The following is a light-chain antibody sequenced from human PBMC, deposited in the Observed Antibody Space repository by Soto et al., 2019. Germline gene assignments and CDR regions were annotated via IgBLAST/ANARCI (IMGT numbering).Light chain of an antibody. CDR2: GAS. CDR1: QSVSSSY. V-gene: IGKV3-20*01. CDR3: QQYGSSPT. J-gene: IGKJ1*01. Sequence: EIVLTQSPGTLSLSPGERATLSCRASQSVSSSYLAWYQQKPGQAPRLLIYGASSRATGIPDRFSGSGSGIDFTLTISRLEPEDFAVYYCQQYGSSPTFAQGTKVEIK.